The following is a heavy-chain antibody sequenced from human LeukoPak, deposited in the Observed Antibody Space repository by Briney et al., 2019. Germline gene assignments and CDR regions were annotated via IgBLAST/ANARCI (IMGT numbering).Heavy chain of an antibody. CDR2: ISGSGGST. Sequence: GGSLRLSCAASGFTFSSYAMSWVRQAPGKGLEWVSAISGSGGSTYYADSVKGRFTISRDNSKNTLYLQMNSLRAEDTAVYYCAKDALDIVVVVAATPGDSFDYWGQGTLVTVSS. D-gene: IGHD2-15*01. CDR3: AKDALDIVVVVAATPGDSFDY. V-gene: IGHV3-23*01. CDR1: GFTFSSYA. J-gene: IGHJ4*02.